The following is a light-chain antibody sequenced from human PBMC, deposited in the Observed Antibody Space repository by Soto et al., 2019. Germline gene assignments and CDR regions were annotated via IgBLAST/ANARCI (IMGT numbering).Light chain of an antibody. Sequence: EIVLTQSPGTLSLSPGEGATLSCRASQSVSSSYLAWYQQKPGQAPRLLIYDASTRATGIPDRFSGSGSGTDFTLTISRLESEDFAVYYCQQYGSSRTFGLGTRWIS. V-gene: IGKV3-20*01. J-gene: IGKJ1*01. CDR1: QSVSSSY. CDR2: DAS. CDR3: QQYGSSRT.